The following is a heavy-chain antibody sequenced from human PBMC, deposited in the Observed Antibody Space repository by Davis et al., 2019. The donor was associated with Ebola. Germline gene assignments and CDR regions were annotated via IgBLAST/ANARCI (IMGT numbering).Heavy chain of an antibody. CDR1: GFTFSTYA. D-gene: IGHD3-10*01. CDR2: ISYDGSNK. J-gene: IGHJ5*02. V-gene: IGHV3-30*14. Sequence: GGSLRLSCAASGFTFSTYAMHWVRQAPGKGLEWVAVISYDGSNKYYADSVKGRFTISRDNSKNTLYLQMGSLRAEDMAVYYCASLVPYGSGSPWGQGTLVTVSS. CDR3: ASLVPYGSGSP.